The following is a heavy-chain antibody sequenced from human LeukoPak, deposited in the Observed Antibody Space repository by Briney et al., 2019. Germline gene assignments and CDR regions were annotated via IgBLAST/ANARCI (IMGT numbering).Heavy chain of an antibody. D-gene: IGHD3-16*01. CDR1: GYTFTSYG. V-gene: IGHV1-2*02. CDR3: ARLLSLEGEYYFDY. CDR2: INPNSGGT. J-gene: IGHJ4*02. Sequence: ASVKVSCKASGYTFTSYGISWVRQAPGQGLEWMGWINPNSGGTNYAQKFQGRVTMTRDTSISTAYMELSRLRSDDTAVYYCARLLSLEGEYYFDYWGQGTLVTVSS.